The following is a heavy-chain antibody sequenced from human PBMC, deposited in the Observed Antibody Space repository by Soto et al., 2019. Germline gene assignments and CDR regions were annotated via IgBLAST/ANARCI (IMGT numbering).Heavy chain of an antibody. J-gene: IGHJ6*02. CDR1: GFTFSSYS. V-gene: IGHV3-21*01. CDR3: ARDACSSTSCYAYGMDV. CDR2: ISSSSSYI. D-gene: IGHD2-2*01. Sequence: EVQLVESGGGLVKPGGSLRLSCAASGFTFSSYSMNWVRQAPGKGLEWVSSISSSSSYIYYADSVKGRFTISRDNAKNXXYLQMNSLRAEDTAVYYCARDACSSTSCYAYGMDVWGQGTTVTVSS.